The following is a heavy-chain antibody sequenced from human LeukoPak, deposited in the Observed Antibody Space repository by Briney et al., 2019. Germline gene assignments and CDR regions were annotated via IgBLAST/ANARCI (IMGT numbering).Heavy chain of an antibody. CDR2: ISAYNGNT. V-gene: IGHV1-18*01. D-gene: IGHD1-26*01. J-gene: IGHJ3*02. CDR3: AREVGAPASDAFDI. Sequence: ASVKVSCKASGYTFTSYGISWVRQAPGQGLEWMVWISAYNGNTNYAQKLQGRVTMTTDTSTSTAYMELRSLRSDDTAVYYCAREVGAPASDAFDIWGQGTMVTVSS. CDR1: GYTFTSYG.